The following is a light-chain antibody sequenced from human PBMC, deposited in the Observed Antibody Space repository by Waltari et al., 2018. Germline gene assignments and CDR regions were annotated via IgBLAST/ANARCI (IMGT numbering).Light chain of an antibody. V-gene: IGKV3-20*01. Sequence: EMVLTQSPGPLSLSPGERGTLSCRGSQSVTNNYLTWYQHKPARAPRLLIYRASIRATGIPDRFSASGSETDFRLNISSLAPEGFAVYYCEPYVNSPPTGAFGQGTKVEIK. CDR1: QSVTNNY. J-gene: IGKJ1*01. CDR2: RAS. CDR3: EPYVNSPPTGA.